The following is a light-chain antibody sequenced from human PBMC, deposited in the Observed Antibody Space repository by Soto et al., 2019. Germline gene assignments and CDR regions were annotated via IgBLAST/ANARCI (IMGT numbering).Light chain of an antibody. J-gene: IGLJ3*02. CDR1: SSDVGGYKY. CDR2: EVS. CDR3: SSYAGDNKWV. V-gene: IGLV2-8*01. Sequence: QSALAQPPSASGSLGQSVTISCTGTSSDVGGYKYVSWYQQHPGKAPKVMIYEVSKRPSGVPDRFSGSKSGNTASLTVSGLQAEDEANYYCSSYAGDNKWVFSGGTQLTVL.